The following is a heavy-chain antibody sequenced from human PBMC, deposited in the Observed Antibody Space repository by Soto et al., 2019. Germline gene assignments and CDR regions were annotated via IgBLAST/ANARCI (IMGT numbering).Heavy chain of an antibody. CDR2: ISYDGSNK. Sequence: QVQLVESGGGVVQPGRSLRLSCAASGFTFSSYGMHWVRQAPGKGLEWVAVISYDGSNKYYADSVKGRFTISRDNSKNPLYLQMNSLRAEDTAVYYCAKDENEIQLWLNYFDYWGQGTLVTVSS. V-gene: IGHV3-30*18. CDR3: AKDENEIQLWLNYFDY. D-gene: IGHD5-18*01. J-gene: IGHJ4*02. CDR1: GFTFSSYG.